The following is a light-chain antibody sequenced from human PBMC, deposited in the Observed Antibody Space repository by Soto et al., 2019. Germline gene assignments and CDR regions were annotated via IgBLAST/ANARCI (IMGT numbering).Light chain of an antibody. V-gene: IGKV1-39*01. CDR1: QSISSY. CDR2: AAS. CDR3: QQSYKTPIA. J-gene: IGKJ5*01. Sequence: DIQMTQSPSSLAAYVGERVTITCRASQSISSYVNWYQQRPGKAPKLLIYAASKLQSGVPSRFSGSGSGTDFTLTISSLQPEDFATYYCQQSYKTPIAFGQGTRLEIE.